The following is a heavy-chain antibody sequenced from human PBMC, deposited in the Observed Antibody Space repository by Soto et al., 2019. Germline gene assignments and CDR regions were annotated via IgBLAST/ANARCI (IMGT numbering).Heavy chain of an antibody. CDR1: GYTFTSYG. D-gene: IGHD3-10*01. J-gene: IGHJ4*02. V-gene: IGHV1-18*01. CDR3: AWEHYGSGSYQFDY. Sequence: ASVKVSCKASGYTFTSYGISWVRQAPGQGLGWMGWISAYNGNTNYAQKLQGRVTMTTDTSTSTAYMELRSLRSDDTAVYYCAWEHYGSGSYQFDYWGQGTLVTAPQ. CDR2: ISAYNGNT.